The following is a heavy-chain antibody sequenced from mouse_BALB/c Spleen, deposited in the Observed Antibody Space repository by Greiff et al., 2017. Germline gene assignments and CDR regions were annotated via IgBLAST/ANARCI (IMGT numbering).Heavy chain of an antibody. J-gene: IGHJ2*01. Sequence: DVQLVESGGGLVQPGGSLRLSCATSGFTFTDYYMSWVRQPPGKALEWLGFIRNKANGYTTEYSASVKGRFTISRDNSQSILYLQMNTLRAEDSATYYCARVLYYFDYWGQGTTLTVSS. CDR1: GFTFTDYY. CDR3: ARVLYYFDY. CDR2: IRNKANGYTT. V-gene: IGHV7-3*02.